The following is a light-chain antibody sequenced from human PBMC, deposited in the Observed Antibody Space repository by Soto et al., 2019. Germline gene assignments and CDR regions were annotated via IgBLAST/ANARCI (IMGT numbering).Light chain of an antibody. J-gene: IGLJ1*01. CDR2: SFS. CDR1: SSNIGSNT. Sequence: QSVLTQPPSASGTPGQRFTISCSGSSSNIGSNTVNWYQQLPGTAPKLLIYSFSQRPSGVPDRFSGSKSGTSASLAISGLQSEDEADYYCAAWDDSLNGYVFGTGSKVTGL. CDR3: AAWDDSLNGYV. V-gene: IGLV1-44*01.